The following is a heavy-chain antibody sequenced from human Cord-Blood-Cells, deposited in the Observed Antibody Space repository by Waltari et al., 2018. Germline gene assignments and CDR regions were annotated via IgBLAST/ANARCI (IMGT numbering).Heavy chain of an antibody. V-gene: IGHV4-4*02. J-gene: IGHJ4*02. CDR3: ARSRDSSSSGIDY. CDR2: IYHSGST. Sequence: QVQLQESGPGLVKTSGTLSLTCAVSGGSISSSNWWSWVRQPPGKGLEWIGEIYHSGSTNYKPSLKSRVTISVDKAKNQFSLKLSSVTAADTAVYYWARSRDSSSSGIDYWGQGTLVTVSS. CDR1: GGSISSSNW. D-gene: IGHD6-6*01.